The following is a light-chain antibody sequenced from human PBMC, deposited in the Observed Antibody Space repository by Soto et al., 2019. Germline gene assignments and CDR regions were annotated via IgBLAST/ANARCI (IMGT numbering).Light chain of an antibody. CDR1: SSDVGGYNY. J-gene: IGLJ2*01. V-gene: IGLV2-14*01. CDR2: EVS. CDR3: SSYTSSGTLV. Sequence: QSALTQPASVSGSPGQSITISCTGTSSDVGGYNYVSWYQQHPGKAPKLMIYEVSNRPSGVSNRFSGSKSGNTASLTISGLQAEDEADYYCSSYTSSGTLVFGGGPKLTVL.